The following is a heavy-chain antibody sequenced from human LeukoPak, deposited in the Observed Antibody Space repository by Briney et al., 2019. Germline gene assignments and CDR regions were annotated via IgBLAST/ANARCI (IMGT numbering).Heavy chain of an antibody. Sequence: GGSLRLSYAASGFTFSMYAMNWVRQAPGKGLEWVSGISGSGGSTYYADSVKGRFTISRDNSKNTLYLQMNSLRAEDTAVYHCAKGRKSYYYGMDVWGQGTTVTVS. J-gene: IGHJ6*02. CDR3: AKGRKSYYYGMDV. CDR2: ISGSGGST. CDR1: GFTFSMYA. V-gene: IGHV3-23*01.